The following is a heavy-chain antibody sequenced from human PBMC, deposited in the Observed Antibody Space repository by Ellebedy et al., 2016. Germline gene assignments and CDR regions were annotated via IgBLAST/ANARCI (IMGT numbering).Heavy chain of an antibody. V-gene: IGHV1-18*01. D-gene: IGHD2-15*01. CDR1: GYTFSNYG. Sequence: ASVKVSXXASGYTFSNYGITWVRQAPGQGLEWMGWISAYNGNTNYAQKLQGRVTMTTDTSTSTAYMELRSLRSDDTAVYYCARQVVVAAMNYYYYGMDVWGQGTTVTVSS. CDR2: ISAYNGNT. J-gene: IGHJ6*02. CDR3: ARQVVVAAMNYYYYGMDV.